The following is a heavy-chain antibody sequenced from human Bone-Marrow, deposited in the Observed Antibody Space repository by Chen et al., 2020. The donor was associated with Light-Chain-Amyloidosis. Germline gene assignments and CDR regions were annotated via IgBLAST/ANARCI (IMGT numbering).Heavy chain of an antibody. Sequence: EVNLVESGGGLVKPGGSLILSCAASGFTFSGAWMSWVRQAPGKGLEWLGRIKSDADGGTTDYAAPVQGRFSISRDDSKKTLYLQMSSLKIEDTAMYYCTTDGRTDYWGQGTLVTVSS. J-gene: IGHJ4*02. V-gene: IGHV3-15*01. CDR3: TTDGRTDY. CDR2: IKSDADGGTT. CDR1: GFTFSGAW.